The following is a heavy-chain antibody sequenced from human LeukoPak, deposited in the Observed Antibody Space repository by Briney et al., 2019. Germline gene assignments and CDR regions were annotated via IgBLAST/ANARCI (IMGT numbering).Heavy chain of an antibody. CDR3: AVAYYYGSGDAFDI. V-gene: IGHV3-21*01. J-gene: IGHJ3*02. Sequence: GGSLRLSCAASGFTFRSYSMNWVRQAPGKGLEWVSSINSDSNYIYYADSVQGRFTISRDNAKNSLYLQMNSLRAEDTAVYYCAVAYYYGSGDAFDIWGQGTMVTVSS. D-gene: IGHD3-10*01. CDR2: INSDSNYI. CDR1: GFTFRSYS.